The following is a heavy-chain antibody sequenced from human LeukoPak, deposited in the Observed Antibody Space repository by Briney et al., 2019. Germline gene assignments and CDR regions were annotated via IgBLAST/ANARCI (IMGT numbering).Heavy chain of an antibody. V-gene: IGHV5-51*01. CDR3: ARVGDSSGYYYNHYWYFDL. D-gene: IGHD3-22*01. J-gene: IGHJ2*01. CDR2: IYPGDYDT. CDR1: GYSFTSYW. Sequence: KGGESLKISCKGSGYSFTSYWIGWVRQMPGKGLEWMGIIYPGDYDTRYSPSFQGQVTISADQSISTAYLQWSSLKASDTAMYYCARVGDSSGYYYNHYWYFDLWGRGTLVTVSS.